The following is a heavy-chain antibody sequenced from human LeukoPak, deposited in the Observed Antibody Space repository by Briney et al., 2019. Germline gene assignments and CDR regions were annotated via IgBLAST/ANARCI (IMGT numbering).Heavy chain of an antibody. CDR2: IYYSGTT. CDR3: ARHVRFLEWLSPYYFDY. J-gene: IGHJ4*02. V-gene: IGHV4-39*01. D-gene: IGHD3-3*01. CDR1: GGTISSSSYY. Sequence: SETLSLTCTVSGGTISSSSYYWGWIRQPPGKGPEWIGSIYYSGTTYYNPSLKSRVTISVDTSKSQFSLRLTSVTAADTAVYYCARHVRFLEWLSPYYFDYWGQGTLVTVSS.